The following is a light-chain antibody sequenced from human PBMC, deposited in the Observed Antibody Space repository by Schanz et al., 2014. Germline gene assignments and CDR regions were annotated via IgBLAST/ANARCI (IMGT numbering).Light chain of an antibody. CDR2: DAS. Sequence: EIVLTQSPGTLSLSPGERATLSCRASQSVSSYLAWYQQKPGQAPRLLIYDASNRATGIPARFSGSGSGTDFTLTISSLEPEDFAMYYCQQYDNSLPWTFGRGTKVELK. J-gene: IGKJ1*01. CDR3: QQYDNSLPWT. V-gene: IGKV3-11*01. CDR1: QSVSSY.